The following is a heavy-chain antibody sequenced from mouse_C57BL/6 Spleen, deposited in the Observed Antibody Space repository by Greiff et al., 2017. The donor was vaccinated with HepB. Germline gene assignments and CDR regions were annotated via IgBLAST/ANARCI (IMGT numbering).Heavy chain of an antibody. CDR1: GYTFTSYW. Sequence: QVQLQQPGAELVRPGTSVKLSCKASGYTFTSYWMHWVKQRPGQGLEWIGVIDPSDSYTNYNQKFKGKATLTVDTSSRTAYMQLSSLTSEDSAVYYCARNRRYAMDYWGQGTSVTVSS. CDR3: ARNRRYAMDY. J-gene: IGHJ4*01. V-gene: IGHV1-59*01. CDR2: IDPSDSYT.